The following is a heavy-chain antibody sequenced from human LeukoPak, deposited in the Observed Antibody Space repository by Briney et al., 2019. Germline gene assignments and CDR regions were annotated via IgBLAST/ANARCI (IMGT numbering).Heavy chain of an antibody. CDR1: GYTFIDYY. Sequence: ASVNVSCTASGYTFIDYYMHWVRQAPGQGLEWMGWINPNNGGTNYAQEFQGRVTMTRDTSISTAYMELSSLRSNDTAVYYCARSLFVLVSSALGYWGQGTLVTVSS. CDR2: INPNNGGT. D-gene: IGHD2-2*01. CDR3: ARSLFVLVSSALGY. J-gene: IGHJ4*02. V-gene: IGHV1-2*02.